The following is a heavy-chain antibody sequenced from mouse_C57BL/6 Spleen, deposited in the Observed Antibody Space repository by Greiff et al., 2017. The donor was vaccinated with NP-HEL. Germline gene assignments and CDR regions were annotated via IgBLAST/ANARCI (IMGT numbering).Heavy chain of an antibody. V-gene: IGHV1-81*01. CDR3: AYYYGSSYGYFDV. CDR2: IYPRSGNT. D-gene: IGHD1-1*01. J-gene: IGHJ1*03. CDR1: GYTFTSYG. Sequence: QVQLKQSGAELARPGASVKLSCKASGYTFTSYGISWVKQRTGQGLEWIGEIYPRSGNTYYNEKFKGKATLTADKSSSTAYMELRSLTSEDSAVYFCAYYYGSSYGYFDVWGTGTTVTVSS.